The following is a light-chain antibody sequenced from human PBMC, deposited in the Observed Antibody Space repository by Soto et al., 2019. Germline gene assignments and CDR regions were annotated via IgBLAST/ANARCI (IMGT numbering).Light chain of an antibody. CDR3: QQSYNTHSWT. V-gene: IGKV1-39*01. CDR1: QNIDYY. J-gene: IGKJ1*01. CDR2: AAS. Sequence: DFQMTQSPSSLSASVGDRVTITCRASQNIDYYLKWYQLKLGKAPKLLIYAASHLQSGVPSRFRGSGSGTDFTLTIRSLQPEDFATYYCQQSYNTHSWTFGQGTKVDIK.